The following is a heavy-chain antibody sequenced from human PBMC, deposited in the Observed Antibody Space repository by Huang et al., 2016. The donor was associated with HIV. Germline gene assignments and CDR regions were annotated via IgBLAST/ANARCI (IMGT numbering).Heavy chain of an antibody. J-gene: IGHJ6*03. D-gene: IGHD4-17*01. CDR2: RNPKSGQT. V-gene: IGHV1-8*01. Sequence: QVQLVQSGAEVKTPGASVKVSCKASGYTFSSHDINWVRQAPGQGLGGSGWRNPKSGQTGYSQKVQGRVNITRSTSITTAYMELSSLRSADTAVYYCVRGTRYGDYGLRHYYYYMDVWGKGTTVTVSS. CDR3: VRGTRYGDYGLRHYYYYMDV. CDR1: GYTFSSHD.